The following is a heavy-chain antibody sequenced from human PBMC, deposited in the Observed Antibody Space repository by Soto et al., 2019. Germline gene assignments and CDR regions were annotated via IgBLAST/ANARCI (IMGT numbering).Heavy chain of an antibody. CDR2: IYYSGST. CDR3: ARGLGGSYCWFDS. V-gene: IGHV4-61*01. D-gene: IGHD1-26*01. CDR1: GDSVSTGSYY. J-gene: IGHJ5*01. Sequence: QVHLQESGPGLVKPSETLSLTSTVSGDSVSTGSYYWSWIRQPPGKGLEWIGYIYYSGSTNYNPSLKSRVTISIDTSKIQFSLKVNSVTAADTAVYYCARGLGGSYCWFDSWGPGTLVSVSS.